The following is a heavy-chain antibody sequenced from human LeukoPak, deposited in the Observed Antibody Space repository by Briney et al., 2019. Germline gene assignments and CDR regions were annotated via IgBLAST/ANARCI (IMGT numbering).Heavy chain of an antibody. CDR3: ARIRSDGDYVYYFDY. D-gene: IGHD4-17*01. CDR2: IDWDDDK. CDR1: GFSLSTSGMC. Sequence: RESGPALVKPTQTLTLTCTFSGFSLSTSGMCVSWIRQPPGKALEWLARIDWDDDKYYSTSLNTRLTISKDTSKNQVVLTKTNMDPVDTATYYCARIRSDGDYVYYFDYWGQGTLVTVSS. V-gene: IGHV2-70*11. J-gene: IGHJ4*02.